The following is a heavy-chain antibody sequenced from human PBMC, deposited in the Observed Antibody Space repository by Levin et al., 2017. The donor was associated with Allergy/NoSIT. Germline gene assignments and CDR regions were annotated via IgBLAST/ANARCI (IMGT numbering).Heavy chain of an antibody. CDR1: GYSFTFFG. J-gene: IGHJ3*02. V-gene: IGHV1-18*01. D-gene: IGHD5-18*01. CDR2: ISPYNGDT. Sequence: GESLKISCKASGYSFTFFGISWVRQAPGQGLEWMGWISPYNGDTNYAQKFQGRVTMTTDTSTSTAYMELRGLRSDDTAVYYCAREMADTAADTFDSWGQGTMVTVFS. CDR3: AREMADTAADTFDS.